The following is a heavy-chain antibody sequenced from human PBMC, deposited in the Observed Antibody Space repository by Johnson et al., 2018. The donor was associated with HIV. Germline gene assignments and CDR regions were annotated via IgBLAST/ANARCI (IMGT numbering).Heavy chain of an antibody. V-gene: IGHV3-7*01. Sequence: VQLVESGGGVVQPGGSLRLSCAASEFTFGSYWMSWVRQAPGKGLEWVANIKQDGSEKYYVDSVKGRFTISRDNPKNSLYLQMNSLRVEDTAVYYCARQRGCDIWGQGTMVTVSS. J-gene: IGHJ3*02. CDR3: ARQRGCDI. CDR2: IKQDGSEK. CDR1: EFTFGSYW.